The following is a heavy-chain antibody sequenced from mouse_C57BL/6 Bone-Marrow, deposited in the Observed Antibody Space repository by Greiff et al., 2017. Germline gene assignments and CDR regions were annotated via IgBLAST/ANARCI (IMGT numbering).Heavy chain of an antibody. D-gene: IGHD1-1*02. V-gene: IGHV1-52*01. CDR2: IYPSDSET. CDR3: ARGGSQFAY. CDR1: GYTFTSYW. Sequence: QVQLQQPGAELVRPGSSVKLSCKASGYTFTSYWMHWVKQRPIQGLEWIGNIYPSDSETHYNQKFKDKATLTVDTSSSTAYMQLSSLTSEDSAVYYCARGGSQFAYWGQGTLVTVSA. J-gene: IGHJ3*01.